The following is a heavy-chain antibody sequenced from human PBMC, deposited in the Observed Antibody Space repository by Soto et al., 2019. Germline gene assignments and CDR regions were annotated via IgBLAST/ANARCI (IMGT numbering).Heavy chain of an antibody. CDR1: GFTFDDYA. J-gene: IGHJ6*03. Sequence: EVQLVESGGGLVQPGRSLRLSCAASGFTFDDYAMHWVRQAPGKGLEWVSGISWNSGSIGYADSVKGRFTISRDNAKNSLYLQMNSLRAEDTALYYCAKDTGPSGPYYYYYMDVWGKGTTVTVYS. V-gene: IGHV3-9*01. CDR2: ISWNSGSI. CDR3: AKDTGPSGPYYYYYMDV. D-gene: IGHD3-10*01.